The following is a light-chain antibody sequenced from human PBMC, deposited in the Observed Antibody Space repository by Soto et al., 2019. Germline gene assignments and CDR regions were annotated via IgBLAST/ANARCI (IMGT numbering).Light chain of an antibody. J-gene: IGKJ1*01. CDR3: QQIDSYPRT. V-gene: IGKV1-9*01. CDR1: QDIRNY. Sequence: DIQLTQSPSXLSTSVGDRVTITCRASQDIRNYLAWYQQKPGKAPKVLIYAASTLLSGVPSRFSGSGSGTEFSLTISSLQPEDFATYYCQQIDSYPRTFGQGTKVDIK. CDR2: AAS.